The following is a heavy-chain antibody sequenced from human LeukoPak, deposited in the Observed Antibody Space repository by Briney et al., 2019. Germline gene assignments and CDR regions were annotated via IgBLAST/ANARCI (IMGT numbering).Heavy chain of an antibody. CDR3: AGPFPRRFGELSDLYYYMDV. CDR2: INSDGSST. D-gene: IGHD3-10*01. J-gene: IGHJ6*03. V-gene: IGHV3-74*01. CDR1: GFTFSSYW. Sequence: PGGSLRLSCAASGFTFSSYWMHWVRQAPGKGLVWVSRINSDGSSTSYADSVKGRFTISRDNAKNSLYLQMNSLRAEDTAVYYCAGPFPRRFGELSDLYYYMDVWGKGTTVTISS.